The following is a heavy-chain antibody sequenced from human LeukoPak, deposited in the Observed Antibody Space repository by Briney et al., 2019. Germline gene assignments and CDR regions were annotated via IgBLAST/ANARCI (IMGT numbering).Heavy chain of an antibody. Sequence: PSETLSLTCTVSGGSISSSAYYWGWIRQPPGKGLEWIGSLYYSGSTYYNPSLKSRVTISVDTSKKQFSLKLSSVTAADTAVYYCASQDDAAADFDIWGQGTMVTVSS. V-gene: IGHV4-39*07. CDR1: GGSISSSAYY. CDR3: ASQDDAAADFDI. CDR2: LYYSGST. D-gene: IGHD6-25*01. J-gene: IGHJ3*02.